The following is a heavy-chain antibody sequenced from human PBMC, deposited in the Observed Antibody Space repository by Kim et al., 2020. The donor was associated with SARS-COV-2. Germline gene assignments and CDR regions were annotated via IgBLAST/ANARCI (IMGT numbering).Heavy chain of an antibody. CDR2: ISTYNGMV. Sequence: ASVKVSCKASGYIFTSYGISWVRQAPGQGLEWVGWISTYNGMVKFEQKFQGRLTLTTDTPTTTAYMELRRLTSDDTAVYYCARGGSSCWTNWFHPWGRGTLLPVSS. D-gene: IGHD6-19*01. J-gene: IGHJ5*02. CDR1: GYIFTSYG. CDR3: ARGGSSCWTNWFHP. V-gene: IGHV1-18*01.